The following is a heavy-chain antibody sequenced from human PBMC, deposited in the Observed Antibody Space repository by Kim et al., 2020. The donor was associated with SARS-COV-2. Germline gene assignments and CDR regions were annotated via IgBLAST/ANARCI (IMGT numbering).Heavy chain of an antibody. J-gene: IGHJ6*02. D-gene: IGHD4-17*01. CDR1: GGSISGYY. Sequence: SETLSLTCTVSGGSISGYYWRWIRQPPGKGLEWIGEVNHSGTTNYNPSLKSRVTISVDTSKNQFSLKLSSVTAAATAVYYCARGPSYYGDYVGGMDVWGQGTTVTVSS. CDR2: VNHSGTT. CDR3: ARGPSYYGDYVGGMDV. V-gene: IGHV4-34*01.